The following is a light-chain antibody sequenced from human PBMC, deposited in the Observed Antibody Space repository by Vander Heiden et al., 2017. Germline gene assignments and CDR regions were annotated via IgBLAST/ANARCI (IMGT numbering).Light chain of an antibody. V-gene: IGLV2-14*01. J-gene: IGLJ1*01. Sequence: SALAQPASVSGSPGQSITLSCTGTSSDIGRYNYVSWYQQLPGRATNLGIVDVSNRPSGISNRFSGSKSGNTASLTISGLQAEDEADYYCSSLSATSTLEYVFGSGTKVTVL. CDR2: DVS. CDR3: SSLSATSTLEYV. CDR1: SSDIGRYNY.